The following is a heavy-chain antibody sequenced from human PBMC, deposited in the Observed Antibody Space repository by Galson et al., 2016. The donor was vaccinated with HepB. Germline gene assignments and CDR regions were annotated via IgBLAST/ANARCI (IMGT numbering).Heavy chain of an antibody. CDR3: AKDGGYCSDATCYYRNS. Sequence: SLRLSCAASGFTFSSYAMSWVRQAPGKGLEWVSTITSSGGWIKYADSVKGRLITSRDNSKNTLYLQLNSLRAEDTAVYYCAKDGGYCSDATCYYRNSWGQGTLVTVSS. CDR2: ITSSGGWI. V-gene: IGHV3-23*01. J-gene: IGHJ4*02. D-gene: IGHD2-15*01. CDR1: GFTFSSYA.